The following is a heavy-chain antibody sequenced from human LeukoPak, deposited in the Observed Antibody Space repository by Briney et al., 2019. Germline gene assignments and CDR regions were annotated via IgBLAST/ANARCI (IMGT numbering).Heavy chain of an antibody. J-gene: IGHJ4*02. CDR1: GYTFTSYA. D-gene: IGHD3-16*02. V-gene: IGHV7-4-1*02. CDR2: INTNTGNP. Sequence: ASVKVSCKASGYTFTSYAMNWVRQAPGQGLEWMGWINTNTGNPTYAQGFTGRFVFSLDTSVSTAYLQVSSLKAEDTAVYYCARYAITLGGVIIFDYWGQGTLVTVSS. CDR3: ARYAITLGGVIIFDY.